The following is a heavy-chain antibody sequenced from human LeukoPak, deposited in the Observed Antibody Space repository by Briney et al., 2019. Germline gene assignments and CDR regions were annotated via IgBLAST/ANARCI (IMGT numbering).Heavy chain of an antibody. J-gene: IGHJ5*02. CDR1: GFTFSSYA. CDR2: VRYDGSNK. Sequence: GGSLRLSCAASGFTFSSYAMSWLRQAPGKGLEWVAFVRYDGSNKYYADSVKGRFTISRDNSKNTLYLQMNSLRAEDTAVYYCAREMTTVTINWFDPWGQGTLVTVSS. V-gene: IGHV3-30*02. D-gene: IGHD4-17*01. CDR3: AREMTTVTINWFDP.